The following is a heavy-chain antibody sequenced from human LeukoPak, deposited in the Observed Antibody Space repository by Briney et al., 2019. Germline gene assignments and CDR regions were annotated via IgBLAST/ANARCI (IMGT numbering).Heavy chain of an antibody. CDR3: ANHSYGSGSIVDY. CDR2: INHSGST. V-gene: IGHV4-34*01. D-gene: IGHD3-10*01. Sequence: SETLSLTCTVSGGSISGYYWSWIRQPPGKGLEWIGEINHSGSTNYNPSLKSRVTISVDTSKNQFSQKLSSVTAAEPAVYYCANHSYGSGSIVDYWGQGTLVTVSS. J-gene: IGHJ4*02. CDR1: GGSISGYY.